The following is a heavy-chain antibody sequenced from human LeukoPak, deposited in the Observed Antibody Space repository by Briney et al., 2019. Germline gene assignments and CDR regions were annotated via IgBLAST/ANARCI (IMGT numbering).Heavy chain of an antibody. J-gene: IGHJ4*02. CDR3: ARDQGRIVDY. CDR2: TYYRSKWFH. D-gene: IGHD1-26*01. V-gene: IGHV6-1*01. Sequence: SQTLSITCAISGDSVSTNSGAWNWIRQSPSRGLEWLGRTYYRSKWFHDYAGSVISRITINPDTSKNQFSLQLNSMTPEDTAVYYCARDQGRIVDYWGQGTLVTVSS. CDR1: GDSVSTNSGA.